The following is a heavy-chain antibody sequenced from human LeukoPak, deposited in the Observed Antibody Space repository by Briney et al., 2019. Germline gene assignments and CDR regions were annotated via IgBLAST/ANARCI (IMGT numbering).Heavy chain of an antibody. V-gene: IGHV3-53*01. D-gene: IGHD3-22*01. CDR3: AREYYYDNSGYYF. CDR1: GVSVSSNY. Sequence: GGSLRLSCAASGVSVSSNYMSWVRQAPGKGLEWVSVIYSGGATYSADSVKGRFTISRDNSKNTLYLQMNSLRVEDTAVYYCAREYYYDNSGYYFWGQGTLVAVSS. CDR2: IYSGGAT. J-gene: IGHJ4*02.